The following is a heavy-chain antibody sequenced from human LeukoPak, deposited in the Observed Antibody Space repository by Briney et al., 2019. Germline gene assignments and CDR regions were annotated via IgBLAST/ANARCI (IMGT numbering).Heavy chain of an antibody. D-gene: IGHD6-13*01. CDR1: GFTFNNYL. J-gene: IGHJ6*03. CDR2: IKEDGSEK. Sequence: PGGSLRLSCAASGFTFNNYLMTWVRQAPGKGLEWVANIKEDGSEKYYVDSVKGRFTISRDNAKNSLYLQMNSLRAEDTAVYYCARDKRRQQLPNFFQYYYMDVWGKGTTVTISS. V-gene: IGHV3-7*01. CDR3: ARDKRRQQLPNFFQYYYMDV.